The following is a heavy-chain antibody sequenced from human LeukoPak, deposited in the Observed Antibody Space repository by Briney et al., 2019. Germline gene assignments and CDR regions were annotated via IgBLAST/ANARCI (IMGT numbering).Heavy chain of an antibody. V-gene: IGHV3-11*06. Sequence: GGFLRLSCAASGFTFSDYYMSWIRQAPGKGLEWVSYISSSSSYTNYADSVKGRFTISRDNAKNSLYLQMNSLRAEDTAVYYCARVDPREYYYDSSGYYADYWGQGTLVTVSS. D-gene: IGHD3-22*01. CDR1: GFTFSDYY. CDR2: ISSSSSYT. CDR3: ARVDPREYYYDSSGYYADY. J-gene: IGHJ4*02.